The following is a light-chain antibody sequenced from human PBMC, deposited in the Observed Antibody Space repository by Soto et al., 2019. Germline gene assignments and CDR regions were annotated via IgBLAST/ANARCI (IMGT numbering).Light chain of an antibody. CDR2: DAY. Sequence: VLTQSPAPLSLSPGESATLSCSDSQSVSSYLAWYQQKPGQSPRLLIYDAYTRAPGIPARFSGSGTGTDFTLTISSLETEDSAVYHCQQSSNWPSITCGQGTRLEIK. J-gene: IGKJ5*01. CDR3: QQSSNWPSIT. V-gene: IGKV3-11*01. CDR1: QSVSSY.